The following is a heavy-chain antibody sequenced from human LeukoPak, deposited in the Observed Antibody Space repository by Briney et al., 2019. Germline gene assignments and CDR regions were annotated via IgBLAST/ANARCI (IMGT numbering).Heavy chain of an antibody. J-gene: IGHJ6*02. V-gene: IGHV4-4*09. CDR2: IYTSGST. CDR3: ARHGVWQWLGRYYYYGMDV. Sequence: SETLSLTCTVSGGSISSGYWSWIRQPPGRGLEWIGYIYTSGSTNYNPSLKSRVTISVDTSKNQFSLKLSSVTAADTAVYYCARHGVWQWLGRYYYYGMDVWGQGTTVTVSS. D-gene: IGHD6-19*01. CDR1: GGSISSGY.